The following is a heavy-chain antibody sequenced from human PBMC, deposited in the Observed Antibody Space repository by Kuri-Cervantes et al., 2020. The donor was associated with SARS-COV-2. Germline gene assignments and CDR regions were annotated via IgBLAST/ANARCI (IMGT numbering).Heavy chain of an antibody. CDR3: ARAQEHNAQQLAGVDY. Sequence: SVKVSCKASGGTFSSYAISWVRQAPGQGLEWMGRIIPIFGIANYAQKFQGRVTMTRDTSTSTVYMELSSLRSEDTAVYYCARAQEHNAQQLAGVDYWGQGTLVTVSS. J-gene: IGHJ4*02. CDR1: GGTFSSYA. D-gene: IGHD6-13*01. V-gene: IGHV1-69*04. CDR2: IIPIFGIA.